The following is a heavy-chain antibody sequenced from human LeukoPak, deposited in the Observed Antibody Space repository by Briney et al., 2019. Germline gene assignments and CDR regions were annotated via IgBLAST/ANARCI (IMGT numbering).Heavy chain of an antibody. Sequence: GGSLRLSCVASGFTFSDYYMSWIRQAPGKGLEWVSYISSSGSTIYYADSVKGRFTISRDNAKNSLYLQMNSLRAEDTAVYYCARDLRGYNYLRQVDAFDIWGQGTMVTVSS. CDR2: ISSSGSTI. CDR1: GFTFSDYY. CDR3: ARDLRGYNYLRQVDAFDI. D-gene: IGHD5-24*01. V-gene: IGHV3-11*04. J-gene: IGHJ3*02.